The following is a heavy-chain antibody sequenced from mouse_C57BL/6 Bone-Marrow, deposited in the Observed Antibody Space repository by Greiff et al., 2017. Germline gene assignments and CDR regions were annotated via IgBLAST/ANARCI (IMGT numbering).Heavy chain of an antibody. CDR1: GYTFTSYW. Sequence: QVQLQQPGAELVKPGASVKLSCKASGYTFTSYWMQWVKQRPGQGLEWIGEIDPSDSYTNYNQKFKGKATLTVDTSSSTAYMQLSSLTSEDSAVYYCAMKGNYGNYAMDYWGQGTSVTVSS. V-gene: IGHV1-50*01. CDR3: AMKGNYGNYAMDY. D-gene: IGHD1-1*01. J-gene: IGHJ4*01. CDR2: IDPSDSYT.